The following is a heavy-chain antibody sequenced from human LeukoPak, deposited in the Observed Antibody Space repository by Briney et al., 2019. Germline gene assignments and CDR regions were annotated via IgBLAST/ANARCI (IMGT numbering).Heavy chain of an antibody. J-gene: IGHJ4*02. V-gene: IGHV4-61*01. D-gene: IGHD1-26*01. Sequence: SETLSLTCTVSGGSVSSGSYYWSWIRQPPGKGLEWIGYIYYSGSTNYNPSLKSRVTISVDTSKNQFSLKLSSVTAADTAVYYWARDQRAGVGATTLGHVYWGQGTLVPVSS. CDR3: ARDQRAGVGATTLGHVY. CDR1: GGSVSSGSYY. CDR2: IYYSGST.